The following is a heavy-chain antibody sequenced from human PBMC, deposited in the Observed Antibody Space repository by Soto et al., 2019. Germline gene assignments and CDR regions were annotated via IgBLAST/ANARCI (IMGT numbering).Heavy chain of an antibody. Sequence: VKVSCKASGYTFTSYYMHWVRQAPGQGLEWMGIINPSGGSTSYAQKFQGRVTMTRDTSTSTVYMELSSLRSEDTAVYYCARGYYYDSSGYPHFDYWGQGTLVTVSS. D-gene: IGHD3-22*01. CDR1: GYTFTSYY. J-gene: IGHJ4*02. CDR3: ARGYYYDSSGYPHFDY. CDR2: INPSGGST. V-gene: IGHV1-46*03.